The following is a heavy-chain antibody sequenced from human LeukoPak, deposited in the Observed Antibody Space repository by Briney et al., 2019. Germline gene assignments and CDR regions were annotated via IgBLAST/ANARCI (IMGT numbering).Heavy chain of an antibody. CDR3: ARRLTQYDCFDP. J-gene: IGHJ5*02. Sequence: SQTLSLTCAISGDSVSSNSVTWNWIRQSPSRGLEWLGRTYYRSTWYNDYAVSVRGRITVNPDTSKNQFSLHLNSVTPEDTAVYYCARRLTQYDCFDPWGRGILVTVSS. CDR1: GDSVSSNSVT. V-gene: IGHV6-1*01. CDR2: TYYRSTWYN. D-gene: IGHD2-2*01.